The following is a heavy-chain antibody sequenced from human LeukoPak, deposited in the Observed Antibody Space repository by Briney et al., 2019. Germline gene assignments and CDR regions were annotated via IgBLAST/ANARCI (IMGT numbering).Heavy chain of an antibody. V-gene: IGHV3-48*02. J-gene: IGHJ4*02. CDR2: ISSSSSTR. D-gene: IGHD3-16*01. CDR3: ARDRGSDY. Sequence: GGSLRLSCAASGFTSSIYSMNWVRQAPGKGLEWVSYISSSSSTRYYADSVKGRFTISRDNAKNSLYLQMNSLRDDDTAVYYCARDRGSDYWGQGTLVTVSS. CDR1: GFTSSIYS.